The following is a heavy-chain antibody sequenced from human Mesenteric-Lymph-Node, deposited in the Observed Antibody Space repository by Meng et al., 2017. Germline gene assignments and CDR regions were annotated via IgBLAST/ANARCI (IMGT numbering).Heavy chain of an antibody. Sequence: GGSLKISCAASGFPFSGSAMHWVRQASGKGLAWVGRIRSKANSYATAYAASVKGRFTISRDDSKNTAYLQMNSLKTEDTAVYYCTALGSIFGVVIYDYWGQGTLVTVSS. CDR2: IRSKANSYAT. D-gene: IGHD3-3*01. V-gene: IGHV3-73*01. CDR3: TALGSIFGVVIYDY. J-gene: IGHJ4*02. CDR1: GFPFSGSA.